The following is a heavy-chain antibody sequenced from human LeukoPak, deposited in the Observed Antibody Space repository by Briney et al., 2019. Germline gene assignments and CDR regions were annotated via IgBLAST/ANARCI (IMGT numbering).Heavy chain of an antibody. D-gene: IGHD6-13*01. CDR1: GFTFSSYG. Sequence: PGRSLRLSCAASGFTFSSYGMHWVRQAPGKGLEWVAVISYDGSNKYYADSVKGRFTISRDNSKNTLYLQMNSLRAEDTAVHYCARDLVAAAGYYYYGMDVWAKGPRSPSP. J-gene: IGHJ6*02. CDR3: ARDLVAAAGYYYYGMDV. V-gene: IGHV3-30*03. CDR2: ISYDGSNK.